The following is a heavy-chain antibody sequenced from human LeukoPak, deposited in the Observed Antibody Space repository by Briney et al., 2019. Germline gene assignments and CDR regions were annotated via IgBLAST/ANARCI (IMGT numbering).Heavy chain of an antibody. J-gene: IGHJ5*02. V-gene: IGHV1-2*02. D-gene: IGHD5-24*01. CDR1: GYTFTGYY. Sequence: ATVKVSCKASGYTFTGYYMHWVRQAPGQGLEWMGWINPNSGGTNYAQKFQGRVTMTRDTSISTAYMELSRLRSDDTAVYYCASLLREMATIIDAWGQGTLVTVSS. CDR2: INPNSGGT. CDR3: ASLLREMATIIDA.